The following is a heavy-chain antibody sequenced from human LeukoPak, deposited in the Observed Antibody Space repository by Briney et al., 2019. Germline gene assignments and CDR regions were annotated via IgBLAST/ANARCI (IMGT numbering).Heavy chain of an antibody. V-gene: IGHV4-4*07. CDR3: ARGPYCGDDCYFDS. D-gene: IGHD2-21*01. J-gene: IGHJ4*02. CDR2: IYSSGST. CDR1: GGSISDYF. Sequence: SETLSLTCTVSGGSISDYFWSWIRQPAGKGLEWIGRIYSSGSTLYNPSLKGRVTMSVDTSKNQFSLRLTSVTAAGTAVYYCARGPYCGDDCYFDSWGRGTLFTVSS.